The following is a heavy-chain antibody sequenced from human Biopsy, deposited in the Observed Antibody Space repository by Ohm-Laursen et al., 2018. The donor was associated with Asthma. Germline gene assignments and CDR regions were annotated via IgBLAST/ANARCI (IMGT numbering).Heavy chain of an antibody. V-gene: IGHV1-69*13. CDR2: SMTVFGTT. Sequence: SVKVSCKVPGGTFSNFAISWVRQAPGQGLEWLGGSMTVFGTTNYAQKFQGRVTITADESTSTAYMEVTSLRSEDTAIYYCARCQVGYSSGWSLLLKKIYYPGMDVWGQGTAVTVSS. J-gene: IGHJ6*02. D-gene: IGHD6-19*01. CDR3: ARCQVGYSSGWSLLLKKIYYPGMDV. CDR1: GGTFSNFA.